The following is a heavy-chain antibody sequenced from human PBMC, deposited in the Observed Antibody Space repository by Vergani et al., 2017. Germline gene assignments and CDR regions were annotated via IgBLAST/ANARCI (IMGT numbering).Heavy chain of an antibody. J-gene: IGHJ6*03. Sequence: QVQLQQWGGGLLKPSETLSLTCVVNGGSFTSYHWTWIRQSPGEGLEWVGDIDHTGRPDYNPSLKSRLTMSVDKSRNQFSLTLNSVTATDTAIYFCARVNTETNGHLYYDYYMDVWGQGTAVTGS. V-gene: IGHV4-34*01. CDR1: GGSFTSYH. D-gene: IGHD4-11*01. CDR3: ARVNTETNGHLYYDYYMDV. CDR2: IDHTGRP.